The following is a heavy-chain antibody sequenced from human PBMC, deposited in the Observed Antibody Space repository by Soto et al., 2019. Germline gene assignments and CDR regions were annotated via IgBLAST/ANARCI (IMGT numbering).Heavy chain of an antibody. CDR2: IIPIFGTA. V-gene: IGHV1-69*12. J-gene: IGHJ6*02. CDR3: ARVGDSMIVRVRYFYYGMDV. D-gene: IGHD6-13*01. Sequence: QVQLVQSGAEVKKPGSSVKVSCKASGGTFSSYAISWVRQAPGQGLAWMGGIIPIFGTANYAQKFQGRVTIPANESTSTAYRELSSLRSEDTAVYYCARVGDSMIVRVRYFYYGMDVWGQGPTVTVCS. CDR1: GGTFSSYA.